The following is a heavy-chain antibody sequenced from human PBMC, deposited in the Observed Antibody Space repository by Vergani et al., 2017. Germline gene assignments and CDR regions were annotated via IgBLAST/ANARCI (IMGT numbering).Heavy chain of an antibody. D-gene: IGHD3/OR15-3a*01. CDR2: SSAYNGNT. Sequence: QVQLVQSGAEVKKPGASVKVSCKASGYTFTSYGISWVRQAPGQGLEWMGWSSAYNGNTNYAQKFQDRVTVTTDTSTSTAYMELRSLRSDDTAVYYCARIEFDFWAQPRDFDYWGQGTLVTVSS. V-gene: IGHV1-18*01. CDR3: ARIEFDFWAQPRDFDY. CDR1: GYTFTSYG. J-gene: IGHJ4*02.